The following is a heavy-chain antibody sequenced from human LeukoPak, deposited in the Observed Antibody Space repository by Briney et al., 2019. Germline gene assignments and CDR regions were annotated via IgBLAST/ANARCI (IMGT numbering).Heavy chain of an antibody. J-gene: IGHJ6*02. Sequence: ASVKVSCKASGYTFTSYYMHWVRQAPGQGLEWMGMINPSGGSTSYAQKFQGRVTMTWDTSTSTVYMELSSLRFEDTAVYYCARWWDDGSGYSYYYGMDVWGQGTTVTVSS. V-gene: IGHV1-46*01. D-gene: IGHD3-22*01. CDR3: ARWWDDGSGYSYYYGMDV. CDR1: GYTFTSYY. CDR2: INPSGGST.